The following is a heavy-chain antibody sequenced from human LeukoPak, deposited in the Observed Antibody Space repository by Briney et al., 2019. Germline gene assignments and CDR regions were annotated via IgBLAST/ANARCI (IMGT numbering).Heavy chain of an antibody. J-gene: IGHJ3*02. D-gene: IGHD3-10*01. CDR2: IYRGGDT. CDR1: GFTLSYNY. CDR3: AKGNYGSGSLYIGDAFDI. V-gene: IGHV3-53*01. Sequence: GGSLRLSCAASGFTLSYNYMSWVRQTPGKGLEWVSSIYRGGDTYYTDSVRGRFTISRDNSDNTLYLQMNSLRAEDTALYYCAKGNYGSGSLYIGDAFDIWGQGTMVTVSS.